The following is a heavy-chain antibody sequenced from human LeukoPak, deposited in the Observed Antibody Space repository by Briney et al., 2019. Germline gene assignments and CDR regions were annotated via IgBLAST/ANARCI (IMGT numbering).Heavy chain of an antibody. V-gene: IGHV3-74*01. D-gene: IGHD1-26*01. CDR1: EFSLGTDW. J-gene: IGHJ4*02. Sequence: GSLRLSCAASEFSLGTDWMNWVRQAPGKGLVWVSRINSDGSTTTYADSVKGRFTISRDNAKNTLYLQMNSLRAEDTAVYYCGGGGYLLDYWGQGTLVTVSS. CDR2: INSDGSTT. CDR3: GGGGYLLDY.